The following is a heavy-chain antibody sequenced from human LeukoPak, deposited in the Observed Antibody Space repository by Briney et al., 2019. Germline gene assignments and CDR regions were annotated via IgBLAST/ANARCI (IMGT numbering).Heavy chain of an antibody. V-gene: IGHV4-38-2*02. Sequence: SETLSLTCTVSGYSISSGYYWGRIRQPPGKGLEWIGSIYHSGSTYYNPSLKSRVTISVDTSKNQFSLKLSSVTAADTAVYYCTRLHGAYPIDFWGQGTLVTVSS. J-gene: IGHJ4*02. CDR2: IYHSGST. CDR3: TRLHGAYPIDF. D-gene: IGHD4/OR15-4a*01. CDR1: GYSISSGYY.